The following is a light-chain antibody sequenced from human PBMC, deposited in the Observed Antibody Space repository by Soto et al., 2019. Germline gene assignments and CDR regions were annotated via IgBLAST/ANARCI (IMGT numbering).Light chain of an antibody. CDR2: DAS. V-gene: IGKV1-33*01. J-gene: IGKJ4*01. Sequence: DIQMTQSPSSLSASVGDRVSITCRASQSISTHLSWYQQKPGKAPKLLIYDASNLETGVPSRFSGSGSGTDFTLTITSLQPEDIATYYCQQFDNVPLTFGGGTKVDIK. CDR1: QSISTH. CDR3: QQFDNVPLT.